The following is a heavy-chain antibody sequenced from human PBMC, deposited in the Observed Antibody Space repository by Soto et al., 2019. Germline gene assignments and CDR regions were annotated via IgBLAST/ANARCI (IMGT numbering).Heavy chain of an antibody. J-gene: IGHJ4*02. CDR2: IYHSGST. CDR1: GGSISSGGYS. D-gene: IGHD6-13*01. Sequence: PSETLSLTCAVSGGSISSGGYSWSWIRQPSGKGLEWIGYIYHSGSTYYNPSLKSRVTISVDRSKNQFSLKLSSVTAADTAVYYCARHWGRGAAGSCYNWGQGTLVTVSS. V-gene: IGHV4-30-2*01. CDR3: ARHWGRGAAGSCYN.